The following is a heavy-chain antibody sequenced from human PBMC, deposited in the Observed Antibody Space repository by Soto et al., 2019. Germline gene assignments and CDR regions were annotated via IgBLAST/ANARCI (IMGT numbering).Heavy chain of an antibody. D-gene: IGHD1-1*01. CDR3: ARTRGTYYYGMDV. V-gene: IGHV2-26*01. CDR1: GFSLSNARMG. J-gene: IGHJ6*02. CDR2: IFSNDEK. Sequence: QVTLKESGPVLVKPTETLTLTCTVSGFSLSNARMGVSWIRQPPGKALEWLAHIFSNDEKSYSTSLKSRLTISQDTSKSQLVLTMTNMDPVDTATYCCARTRGTYYYGMDVWGQGTTVTVSS.